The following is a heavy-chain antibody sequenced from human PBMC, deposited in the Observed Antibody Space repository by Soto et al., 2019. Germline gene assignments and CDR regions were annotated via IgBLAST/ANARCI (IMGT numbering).Heavy chain of an antibody. J-gene: IGHJ4*02. CDR3: AKDADYYDSSGYFPFDY. CDR1: GFTFSSYA. V-gene: IGHV3-23*01. D-gene: IGHD3-22*01. CDR2: ISGSGGST. Sequence: GGSLRLSCVASGFTFSSYAMSWVRQAPGKGLEWVSAISGSGGSTYYADSVKGRFTISRDNSKNTLYLQMNSLRAEDTAVYYCAKDADYYDSSGYFPFDYWGQGTLVTVSS.